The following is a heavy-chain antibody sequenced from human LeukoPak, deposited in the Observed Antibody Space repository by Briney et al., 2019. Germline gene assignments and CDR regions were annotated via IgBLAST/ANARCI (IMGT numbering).Heavy chain of an antibody. V-gene: IGHV4-34*01. CDR1: GGSFSGYY. Sequence: PSETLSLTCAVYGGSFSGYYWSWIRQPPGEGLEWIGEINHSGSTNYNPSLKSRVTISVDTSKNQFSLKLSSVTAADTAVYYCARGFGTVRHIDYWGQGTLVTVSS. CDR2: INHSGST. J-gene: IGHJ4*02. CDR3: ARGFGTVRHIDY. D-gene: IGHD1-1*01.